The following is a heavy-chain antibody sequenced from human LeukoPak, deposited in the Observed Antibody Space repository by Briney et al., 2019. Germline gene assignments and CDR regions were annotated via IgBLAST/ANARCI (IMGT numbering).Heavy chain of an antibody. J-gene: IGHJ6*03. CDR3: ASPGIAAADDYYYYMDV. CDR1: GGTFSSYA. Sequence: SVKVSCKASGGTFSSYAISWVRQAPGQGLEWMGGIIPIFGTANYAQKSQGRVTITTDESTSTAYMELSSLRSEDTAVYYCASPGIAAADDYYYYMDVWGKGTTVTVSS. CDR2: IIPIFGTA. V-gene: IGHV1-69*05. D-gene: IGHD6-13*01.